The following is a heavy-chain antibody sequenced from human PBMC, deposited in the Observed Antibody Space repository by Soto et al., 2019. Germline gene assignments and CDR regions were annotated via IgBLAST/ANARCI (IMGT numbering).Heavy chain of an antibody. V-gene: IGHV1-3*01. D-gene: IGHD3-16*02. CDR2: INAGNGNT. CDR3: ARSLSGSTVEKKFDP. CDR1: GYTFTSYA. J-gene: IGHJ5*02. Sequence: QVQLVQSGAEVKKPGASVKVSCKASGYTFTSYAMHWVRQAPGQRLEWMGWINAGNGNTKYSQKFQGRVTITRDTSASTAYMELSSLRSEDTAVYYCARSLSGSTVEKKFDPWGQGTLVTVSS.